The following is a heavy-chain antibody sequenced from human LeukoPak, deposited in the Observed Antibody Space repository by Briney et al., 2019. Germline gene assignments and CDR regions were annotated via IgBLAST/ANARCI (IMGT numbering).Heavy chain of an antibody. D-gene: IGHD2-21*02. CDR3: ARSVVVTAIGGLTPSSVPNYFDY. CDR1: GYTFTSYY. CDR2: INPSGGST. Sequence: ASVKVSCKASGYTFTSYYMHWVRQAPGQGLEWMGIINPSGGSTSYAQKFRGRVTMTRDMSTSTVYMELSSLRAEDTALYYCARSVVVTAIGGLTPSSVPNYFDYWGQGTLVTVSS. V-gene: IGHV1-46*01. J-gene: IGHJ4*02.